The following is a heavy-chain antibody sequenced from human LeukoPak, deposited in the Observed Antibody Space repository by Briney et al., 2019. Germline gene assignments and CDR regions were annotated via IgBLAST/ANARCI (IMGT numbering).Heavy chain of an antibody. D-gene: IGHD1-1*01. CDR2: IYSGGST. CDR3: ASYRNGGY. V-gene: IGHV3-66*01. CDR1: GFPFSDYY. Sequence: GGSLRLSCAASGFPFSDYYMSWIRQAPGKGLEWVSVIYSGGSTYYADSVKGRFTISRDNSKNTLYLQMNSLRAEDTAVYYCASYRNGGYWGQGTLVTVSS. J-gene: IGHJ4*02.